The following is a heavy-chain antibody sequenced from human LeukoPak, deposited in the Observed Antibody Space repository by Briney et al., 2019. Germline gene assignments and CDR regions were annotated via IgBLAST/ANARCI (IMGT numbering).Heavy chain of an antibody. CDR3: ARHPSKYDILTGYYIAPPDY. CDR1: GGSISSSDDY. D-gene: IGHD3-9*01. J-gene: IGHJ4*02. Sequence: SGTLSLTCTVSGGSISSSDDYWGWIRQPPGKGLEWIGTIYYSGNTYDNPSLKSRLTISVDTSKNQFSLKLSSVTAADTAVYYCARHPSKYDILTGYYIAPPDYWGQGTLVTVSS. CDR2: IYYSGNT. V-gene: IGHV4-39*01.